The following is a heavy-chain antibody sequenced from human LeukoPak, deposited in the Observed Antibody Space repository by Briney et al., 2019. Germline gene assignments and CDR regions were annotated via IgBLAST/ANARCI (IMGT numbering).Heavy chain of an antibody. CDR1: GFTFDVYA. D-gene: IGHD6-13*01. Sequence: GGSLRLSCAASGFTFDVYAMHWVRQAPGKGLEWVSLISGDGGSTYYADSVKGRFTISRDNSKNSLYLQMNSLRTEDTALYYCAKGIAAAGTSHFDYWGQGTLVTVSS. V-gene: IGHV3-43*02. CDR3: AKGIAAAGTSHFDY. J-gene: IGHJ4*02. CDR2: ISGDGGST.